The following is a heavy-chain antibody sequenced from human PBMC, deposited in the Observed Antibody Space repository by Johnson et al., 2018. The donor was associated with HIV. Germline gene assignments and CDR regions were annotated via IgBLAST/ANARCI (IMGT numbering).Heavy chain of an antibody. Sequence: QVQLVESGGGVVQPGRSLRLSCAASGFTFSSYAMHWVRQAPGKGLEWVAVISYDGSNKYYADSVKGRFTISRDNSKNTLYLQMSRLRAEDTAVYYCARPSQFLGWSDAVDMWGQGTMVTVSS. CDR1: GFTFSSYA. CDR3: ARPSQFLGWSDAVDM. D-gene: IGHD3-3*01. J-gene: IGHJ3*02. V-gene: IGHV3-30-3*01. CDR2: ISYDGSNK.